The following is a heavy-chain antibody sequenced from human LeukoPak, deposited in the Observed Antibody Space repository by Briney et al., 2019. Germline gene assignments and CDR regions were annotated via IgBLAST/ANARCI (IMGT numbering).Heavy chain of an antibody. CDR1: GFTFSSYW. V-gene: IGHV3-7*01. D-gene: IGHD3-22*01. J-gene: IGHJ3*01. CDR2: IKQDGSEK. CDR3: ARGYYDSSGYYDL. Sequence: PGGSLRLSCAASGFTFSSYWMSWVRQAPGTGLEWVANIKQDGSEKYYVDSVKGRFTISRDNAKNSLYLQMNSLRAEDTAVYYCARGYYDSSGYYDLWGQGTMVTVSS.